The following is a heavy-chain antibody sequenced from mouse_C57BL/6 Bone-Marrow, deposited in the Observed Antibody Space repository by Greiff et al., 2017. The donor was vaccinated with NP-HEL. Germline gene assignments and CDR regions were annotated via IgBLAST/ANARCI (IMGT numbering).Heavy chain of an antibody. CDR1: GFSFNTYA. D-gene: IGHD3-1*01. J-gene: IGHJ3*01. V-gene: IGHV10-1*01. Sequence: EVHLVESGGGLVQPKGSLKLSCAASGFSFNTYAMNWVRQAPGKGLEWVARIRSKSNNYATYYADSVKDRFTISRDDSESMLYLQMNNLKTEDTAMYYCVRHTAGASFAYWGQGTLVTVSA. CDR3: VRHTAGASFAY. CDR2: IRSKSNNYAT.